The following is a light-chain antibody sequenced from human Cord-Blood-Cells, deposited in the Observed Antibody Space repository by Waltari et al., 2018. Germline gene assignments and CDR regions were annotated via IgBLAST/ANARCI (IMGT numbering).Light chain of an antibody. CDR1: QRINSY. Sequence: DIQMTPSPSSLFASLGDTVTITCRASQRINSYLNWYQQKPGKAPKLLIYAASSLQSGVPSRFSGGGSGTDFTLTISSLQPEDFATYYCQQSYSTPWTFGQGTKVEIK. V-gene: IGKV1-39*01. J-gene: IGKJ1*01. CDR3: QQSYSTPWT. CDR2: AAS.